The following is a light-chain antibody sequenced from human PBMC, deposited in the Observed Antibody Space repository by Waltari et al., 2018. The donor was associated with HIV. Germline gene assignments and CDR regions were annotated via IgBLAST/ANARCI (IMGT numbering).Light chain of an antibody. CDR1: QNVGAN. Sequence: LSCRASQNVGANLAWYQVRPGQAPSLLIYGATSRTTGFPARFSASGSGTEFTLTISSLQSEDFAIYYCQQYNDLPQTFGQGTRVDMK. CDR3: QQYNDLPQT. CDR2: GAT. J-gene: IGKJ1*01. V-gene: IGKV3-15*01.